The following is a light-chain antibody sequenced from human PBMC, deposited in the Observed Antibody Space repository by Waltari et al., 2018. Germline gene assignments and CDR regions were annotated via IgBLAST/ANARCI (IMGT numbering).Light chain of an antibody. Sequence: QSVLTQPPSASGTHGQRVTIPCSGSSANIGGNNDYGYQKLPGTAPNLLFYRHYRRPSAVPVLFSGSKSGTSASLAISGLLSEAESYFFCATWDDSLSGVVFCRVTNVTVL. CDR2: RHY. CDR1: SANIGGNN. J-gene: IGLJ2*01. CDR3: ATWDDSLSGVV. V-gene: IGLV1-47*01.